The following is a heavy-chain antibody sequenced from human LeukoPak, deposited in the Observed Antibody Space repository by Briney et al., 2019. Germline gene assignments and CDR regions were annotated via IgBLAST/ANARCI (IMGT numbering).Heavy chain of an antibody. V-gene: IGHV3-15*01. CDR3: TPHYYGSGNHPNYFEN. D-gene: IGHD3-10*01. J-gene: IGHJ4*02. Sequence: GESLRLSCAASGFTFSNAWMSWVRQAPGKGLEWVGRVKSKTDGGTEDYAAPVRGRFTISRDGSKNTLYLQMNSLKTEDTAVYYCTPHYYGSGNHPNYFENWGQGTPVTVSS. CDR1: GFTFSNAW. CDR2: VKSKTDGGTE.